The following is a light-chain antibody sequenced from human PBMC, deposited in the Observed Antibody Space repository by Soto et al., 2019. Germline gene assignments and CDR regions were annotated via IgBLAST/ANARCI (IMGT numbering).Light chain of an antibody. CDR1: QGISSA. CDR2: DAS. V-gene: IGKV1-13*02. Sequence: AIQLTQSPSSLSASVGDRVTITCRASQGISSALAWYQHKPGRAPRLLIYDASSLQSGVSSTFSGSGSGTDFTLTISSLQPEEFATYYCQQFQSYALTFGGGTKLEIK. J-gene: IGKJ4*01. CDR3: QQFQSYALT.